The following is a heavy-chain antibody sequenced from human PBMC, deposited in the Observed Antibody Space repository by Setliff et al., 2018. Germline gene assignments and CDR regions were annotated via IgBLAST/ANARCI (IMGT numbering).Heavy chain of an antibody. V-gene: IGHV5-51*01. Sequence: GESLKISCKTSGYTFTSYWIGWVRQMPGKGLEWMGIIYPGDSDTRYSPSFQGQVTISVDKSINTAYLQWSSLRASDTAIYYCARHPYYYGSGTYLDNNNRWFDPWGQGTLVTVSS. CDR3: ARHPYYYGSGTYLDNNNRWFDP. J-gene: IGHJ5*02. CDR1: GYTFTSYW. D-gene: IGHD3-10*01. CDR2: IYPGDSDT.